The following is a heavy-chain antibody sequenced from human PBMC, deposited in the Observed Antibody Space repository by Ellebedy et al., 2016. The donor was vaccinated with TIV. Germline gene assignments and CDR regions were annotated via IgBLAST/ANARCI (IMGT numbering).Heavy chain of an antibody. CDR3: ARKVGATPSIVFYYYYYGMDV. CDR2: ISSSSSTI. CDR1: GFTFSSYS. Sequence: GESLKISCAASGFTFSSYSMNWVRQAPGKGLEWVSYISSSSSTIYYADSVKGRFTISRDNAKNSLYLQMNSLRAEDTAVYYCARKVGATPSIVFYYYYYGMDVWGQGTTVTVSS. J-gene: IGHJ6*02. D-gene: IGHD1-26*01. V-gene: IGHV3-48*01.